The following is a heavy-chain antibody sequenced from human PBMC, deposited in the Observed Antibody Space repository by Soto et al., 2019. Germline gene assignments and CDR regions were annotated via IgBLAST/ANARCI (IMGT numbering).Heavy chain of an antibody. CDR1: GGSISVYY. J-gene: IGHJ4*02. Sequence: QVQLQESGPGLVKPSETLSLTCTVSGGSISVYYWSWIRQPPGKGLEWIGYIYYSGSTNYNPSLKSRVTRSIDTSEIQYSPKMSSVAAEDTAAYQSTRGRWRDIDYWGAGPQVTVSS. V-gene: IGHV4-59*08. CDR2: IYYSGST. D-gene: IGHD3-3*01. CDR3: TRGRWRDIDY.